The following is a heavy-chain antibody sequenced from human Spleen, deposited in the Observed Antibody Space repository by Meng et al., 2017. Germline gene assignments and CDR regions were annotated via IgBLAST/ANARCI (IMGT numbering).Heavy chain of an antibody. Sequence: GESLKISCAASGFTFSSYSMNWVRQAPGKGLVWVSRINSDGSSTSYADSVKGRFTISRDNAKNTLYLQMNSLRAEDTAVYYCARGGRGRWPHGRAFDIWGQGTMVTVSS. J-gene: IGHJ3*02. CDR3: ARGGRGRWPHGRAFDI. D-gene: IGHD5-24*01. V-gene: IGHV3-74*01. CDR1: GFTFSSYS. CDR2: INSDGSST.